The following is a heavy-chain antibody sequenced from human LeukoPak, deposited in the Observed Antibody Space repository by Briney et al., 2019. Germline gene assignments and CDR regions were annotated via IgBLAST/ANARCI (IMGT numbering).Heavy chain of an antibody. V-gene: IGHV1-18*01. CDR3: AREWGMRWQQLVHWFDP. CDR2: IIPIFGTA. D-gene: IGHD6-13*01. J-gene: IGHJ5*02. Sequence: ASVKVSCKASGYTFTSYAISWVRQAPRQGLEWMGGIIPIFGTANYAQKLQGRVTMTTDTSTSTAYMELRSLRSDDTAVYYCAREWGMRWQQLVHWFDPWGQGTLVTVSS. CDR1: GYTFTSYA.